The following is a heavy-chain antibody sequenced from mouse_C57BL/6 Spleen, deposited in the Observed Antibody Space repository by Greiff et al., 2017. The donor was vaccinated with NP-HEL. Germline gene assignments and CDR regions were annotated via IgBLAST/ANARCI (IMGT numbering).Heavy chain of an antibody. V-gene: IGHV1-80*01. J-gene: IGHJ3*01. D-gene: IGHD1-1*01. CDR3: ARDYGSSPWFAY. CDR2: IYPGDGDT. CDR1: GYAFSSYW. Sequence: VQLQQSGAELVKPGASVKISCKASGYAFSSYWMNWVKQRPGKGLEWIGQIYPGDGDTNYNGKFKGKATLTADKSSSTDYMQLSSLTSEDSAVYFCARDYGSSPWFAYWGQGTLVTVSA.